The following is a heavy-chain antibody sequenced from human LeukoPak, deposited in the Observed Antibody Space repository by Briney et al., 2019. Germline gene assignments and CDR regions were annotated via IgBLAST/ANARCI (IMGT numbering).Heavy chain of an antibody. CDR3: ARDNWNYGSSMDV. D-gene: IGHD1-7*01. CDR2: IYYSGST. CDR1: GGSISSYH. Sequence: SETLSLTCTVSGGSISSYHWSWIRQPPGKGLEWIGYIYYSGSTNYNPSLKSRVTISVDTSKNQFSLKLSSVTAADTAVYYCARDNWNYGSSMDVWGQGTTVTVSS. V-gene: IGHV4-59*01. J-gene: IGHJ6*02.